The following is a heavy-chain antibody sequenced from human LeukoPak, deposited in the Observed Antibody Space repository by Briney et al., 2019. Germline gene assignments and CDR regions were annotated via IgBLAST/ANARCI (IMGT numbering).Heavy chain of an antibody. CDR3: ARDGYSYGQGRYYYYYYMDV. CDR1: GYTFTSYY. D-gene: IGHD5-18*01. J-gene: IGHJ6*03. V-gene: IGHV1-46*01. CDR2: INPSGGST. Sequence: GASVKVSCEASGYTFTSYYMHWVRQAPGQGLEWMGIINPSGGSTSYAQKFQGRVTMTRDTSTSTVYMELSSLRSEDTAVYYCARDGYSYGQGRYYYYYYMDVWGKGTTVTVS.